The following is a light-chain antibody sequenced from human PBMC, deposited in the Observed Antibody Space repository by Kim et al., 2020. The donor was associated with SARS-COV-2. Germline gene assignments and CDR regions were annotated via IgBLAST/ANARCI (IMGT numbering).Light chain of an antibody. CDR2: RDN. CDR3: QVWDGTTYV. J-gene: IGLJ1*01. Sequence: SRALGQTARISWAGDNIGSKDVHWYQQKPGQAPVVVIYRDNDRPPGIPERFSGSNSGNTATLTISRAQAGDEADYYCQVWDGTTYVFGTGTRVTVL. CDR1: NIGSKD. V-gene: IGLV3-9*01.